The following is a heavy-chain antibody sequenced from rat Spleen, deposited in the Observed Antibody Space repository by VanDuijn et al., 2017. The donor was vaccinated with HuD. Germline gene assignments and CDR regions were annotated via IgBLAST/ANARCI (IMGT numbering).Heavy chain of an antibody. CDR1: GFLLTDYS. CDR2: MWSGGST. J-gene: IGHJ3*01. CDR3: TRRYSGGGFAY. Sequence: EVQLKESGPGLVQPSQTLSLTCTVSGFLLTDYSVHWVRQPPGKGLEWMGVMWSGGSTAYNSALKSRLSISRDTSKSQVFLKMNSLQTEDTAIYYCTRRYSGGGFAYWGQGTLVTVSS. D-gene: IGHD1-1*01. V-gene: IGHV2S63*01.